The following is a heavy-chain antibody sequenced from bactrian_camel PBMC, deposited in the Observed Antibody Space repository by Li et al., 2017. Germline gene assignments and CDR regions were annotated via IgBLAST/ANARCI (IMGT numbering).Heavy chain of an antibody. J-gene: IGHJ4*01. D-gene: IGHD4*01. CDR1: EYIYSSYC. Sequence: HVQLVESGGGTVQAGGSLRLSCGASEYIYSSYCLGWFRQAPGKEREGVAIIYDRGASTAYANSMQGRFTISQDNAQNMLYLQMNSLSPEDTAMYYCAATGGLCNLDFLRRPTYQGRGTQVTVS. CDR2: IYDRGAST. V-gene: IGHV3S6*01.